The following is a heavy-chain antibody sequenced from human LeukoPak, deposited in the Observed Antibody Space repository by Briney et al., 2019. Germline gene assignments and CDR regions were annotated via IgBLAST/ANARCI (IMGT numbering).Heavy chain of an antibody. V-gene: IGHV3-66*01. CDR1: GFIVSNNS. J-gene: IGHJ4*02. Sequence: GGSLRLSCAASGFIVSNNSMNRVRQTPGKGLEWVSVIYAGGTSYYADSVKGRFTISRDKSKNTLDLQMNSLRVDDTAVYYCVRGAGSSPLGYWGQGTLVTVSS. CDR2: IYAGGTS. D-gene: IGHD6-13*01. CDR3: VRGAGSSPLGY.